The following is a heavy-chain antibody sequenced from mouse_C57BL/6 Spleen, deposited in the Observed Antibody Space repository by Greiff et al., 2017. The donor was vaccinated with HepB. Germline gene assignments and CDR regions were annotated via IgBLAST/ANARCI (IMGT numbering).Heavy chain of an antibody. Sequence: QVQLQQPGAELVRPGSSVKLSFKASGYTFTSYWMHWVKQRPIQGLEWIGNIDPSDSETHYNQKFKDKATLTVDKSSSTAYMQLSSLTSEDSAVYYCARSRDVRAMDYWGQGTSVTVSS. CDR3: ARSRDVRAMDY. CDR2: IDPSDSET. J-gene: IGHJ4*01. V-gene: IGHV1-52*01. D-gene: IGHD3-3*01. CDR1: GYTFTSYW.